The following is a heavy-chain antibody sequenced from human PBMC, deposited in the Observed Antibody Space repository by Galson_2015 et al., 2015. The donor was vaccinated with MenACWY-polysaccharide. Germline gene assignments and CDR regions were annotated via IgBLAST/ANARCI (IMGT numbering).Heavy chain of an antibody. J-gene: IGHJ4*02. V-gene: IGHV4-31*02. D-gene: IGHD6-25*01. CDR1: ASTRSGGYS. CDR2: IHYRGST. CDR3: ARYNIAAGDFDY. Sequence: ASTRSGGYSWSWIRQHPGKGLEWMGYIHYRGSTSYNPSLKSRLLISGDASNGQFSLKPSSVTAADTAVYYCARYNIAAGDFDYWGQGALVTVSS.